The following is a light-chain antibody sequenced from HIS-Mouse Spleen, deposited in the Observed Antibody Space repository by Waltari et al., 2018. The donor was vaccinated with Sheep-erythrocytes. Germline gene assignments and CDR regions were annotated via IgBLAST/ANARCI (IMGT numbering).Light chain of an antibody. CDR1: QSISSY. V-gene: IGKV1-39*01. CDR3: QQSYSTPQFT. J-gene: IGKJ3*01. CDR2: AAS. Sequence: DIQMTQSPSSLSASVGDRVTITCRASQSISSYLNWYQQKPGKAPQLLIYAASSLQSGVPSRFSGSGSWTDFTITISSLQPEDFATYYCQQSYSTPQFTFGPGTKVDIK.